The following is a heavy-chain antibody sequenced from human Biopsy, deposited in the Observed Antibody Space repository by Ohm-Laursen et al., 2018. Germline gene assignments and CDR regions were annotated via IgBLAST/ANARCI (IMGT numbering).Heavy chain of an antibody. CDR3: ARGRNPVWFGEDLDY. D-gene: IGHD3-10*01. CDR2: MNPNSGNT. J-gene: IGHJ4*02. Sequence: GSSVKVSCNASGYTFTGYEINWVRQATGQGLEWMGWMNPNSGNTGYAQKFQGRVTMTRNTSISTAYMEVSSLRSEDTAVYYCARGRNPVWFGEDLDYWGQGTPVTVSS. V-gene: IGHV1-8*01. CDR1: GYTFTGYE.